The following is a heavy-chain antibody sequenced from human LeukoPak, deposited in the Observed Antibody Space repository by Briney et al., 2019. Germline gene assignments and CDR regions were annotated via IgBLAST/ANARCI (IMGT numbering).Heavy chain of an antibody. D-gene: IGHD6-13*01. CDR3: ASCVGAAAGADAFDI. J-gene: IGHJ3*02. V-gene: IGHV1-2*02. CDR2: INPNSGGT. Sequence: ASVKVSCKASGYTFTGYYMHWVRQAPGQGLEWMGWINPNSGGTNYAQKFQGRVTMTRDTSISTAYMELSRLRSDDTAVYYCASCVGAAAGADAFDIWAKGQWSPSLQ. CDR1: GYTFTGYY.